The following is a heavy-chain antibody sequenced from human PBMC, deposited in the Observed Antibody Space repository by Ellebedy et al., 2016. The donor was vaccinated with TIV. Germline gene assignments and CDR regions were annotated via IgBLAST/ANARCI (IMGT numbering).Heavy chain of an antibody. J-gene: IGHJ5*02. CDR2: LNSDGSTS. CDR3: IRDGGWEVA. Sequence: PGGSLRLSCAASGFTFSSYRMSWVRQGPGKGLAWVARLNSDGSTSDYAESVKGRFTISRENARNTLYLQMKGLRVEDTAVYYCIRDGGWEVAWGQGTLVTVSS. V-gene: IGHV3-74*01. D-gene: IGHD3-16*01. CDR1: GFTFSSYR.